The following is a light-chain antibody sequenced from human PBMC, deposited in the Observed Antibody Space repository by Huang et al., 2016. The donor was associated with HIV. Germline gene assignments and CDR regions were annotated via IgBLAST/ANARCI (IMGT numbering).Light chain of an antibody. J-gene: IGKJ3*01. CDR1: QSISTF. CDR2: DAS. V-gene: IGKV3-11*01. CDR3: QQRFT. Sequence: VLTQSPATLSLSPGERASLSCKASQSISTFLAWYQQKPGQAPRLLIYDASNRATGIPARFSGSGSGTDFTLTISSLEPEDFAVYYCQQRFTFGPGTKVDIK.